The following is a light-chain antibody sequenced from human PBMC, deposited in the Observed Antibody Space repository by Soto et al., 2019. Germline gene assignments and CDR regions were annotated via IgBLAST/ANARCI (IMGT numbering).Light chain of an antibody. CDR3: EDYSSSSGLT. CDR2: QAS. CDR1: QSISSW. J-gene: IGKJ4*01. Sequence: DIQMTQSPSTLSASVGDRVTITCRASQSISSWLAWYQQKPGKGPKLLIFQASSLKSGVRSRFSGSGSATEYTLTISSLQPDDFATYYCEDYSSSSGLTFGGGTKVEIK. V-gene: IGKV1-5*03.